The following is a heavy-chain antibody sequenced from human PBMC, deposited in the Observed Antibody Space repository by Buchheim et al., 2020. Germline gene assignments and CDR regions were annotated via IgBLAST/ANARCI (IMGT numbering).Heavy chain of an antibody. Sequence: QVQLVQSGAEVKKPGSSVKVSCKASGGTFSSYAISWVRQAPGQGLEWMGRIIPILGIANYAQKFQGRVTITADKSTSTAYMELSSLRSEDTAVYYCARESVDTAMVKVPHDFYYYYYGMDVWGQGTT. J-gene: IGHJ6*02. CDR2: IIPILGIA. V-gene: IGHV1-69*04. D-gene: IGHD5-18*01. CDR1: GGTFSSYA. CDR3: ARESVDTAMVKVPHDFYYYYYGMDV.